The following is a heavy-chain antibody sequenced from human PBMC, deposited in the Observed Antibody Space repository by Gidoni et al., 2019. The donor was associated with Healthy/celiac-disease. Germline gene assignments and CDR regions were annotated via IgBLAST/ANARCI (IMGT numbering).Heavy chain of an antibody. D-gene: IGHD3-16*01. CDR3: AREGGGDGMDV. J-gene: IGHJ6*02. CDR2: IYYSGST. CDR1: GGSISSYY. Sequence: QVQLQESGPGLVKPSETLSLTCTVAGGSISSYYWSWIRQHPGKGLEWIGYIYYSGSTNYNPSLKSRVTISVDTSKNQFSLKLSSVTAADTAVYYCAREGGGDGMDVWGQGTTVTVSS. V-gene: IGHV4-59*01.